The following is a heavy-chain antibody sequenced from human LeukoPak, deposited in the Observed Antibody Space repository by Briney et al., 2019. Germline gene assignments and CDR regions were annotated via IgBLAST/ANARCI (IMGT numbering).Heavy chain of an antibody. D-gene: IGHD6-13*01. CDR1: GGSISSSNW. CDR2: IYYSGGT. Sequence: SETLSLTCTVSGGSISSSNWWSWVRQPPGKGLEWIGYIYYSGGTNYNPSLKSRVTISVDTSKNQFSLKLSSVTAADTAVYYCARGQQLVSNWGQGTLVTVSS. CDR3: ARGQQLVSN. J-gene: IGHJ4*02. V-gene: IGHV4-4*02.